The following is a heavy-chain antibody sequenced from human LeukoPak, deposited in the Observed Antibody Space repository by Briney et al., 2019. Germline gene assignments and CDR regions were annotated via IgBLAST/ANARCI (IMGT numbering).Heavy chain of an antibody. J-gene: IGHJ4*02. Sequence: GGSLRLSCAASGFTFSSYAMSWVRQAPGKGLEWVSAISGSGGSTYYADSVKGQFTISRDNSKNTLYLQMNSLRAEDTAVYYCAKAMRIAARPSCLDYWGQGTLVTVSS. D-gene: IGHD6-6*01. CDR3: AKAMRIAARPSCLDY. V-gene: IGHV3-23*01. CDR1: GFTFSSYA. CDR2: ISGSGGST.